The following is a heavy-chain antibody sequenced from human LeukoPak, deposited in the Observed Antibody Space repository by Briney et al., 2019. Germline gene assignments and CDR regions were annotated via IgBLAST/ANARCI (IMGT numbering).Heavy chain of an antibody. D-gene: IGHD3-22*01. Sequence: SETLSLTCAVSDYSISSGDYWGWTRQPPGKGLEWIGSVYYSGSTHYSPSLKSRVTISVDTSKNQFSLKLRSVTAADTALYYCARNDSSGYFDYWCQGTLVTVSS. CDR1: DYSISSGDY. J-gene: IGHJ4*02. CDR2: VYYSGST. V-gene: IGHV4-38-2*01. CDR3: ARNDSSGYFDY.